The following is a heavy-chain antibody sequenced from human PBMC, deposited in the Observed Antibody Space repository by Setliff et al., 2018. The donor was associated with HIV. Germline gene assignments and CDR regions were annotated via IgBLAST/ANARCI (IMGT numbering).Heavy chain of an antibody. J-gene: IGHJ4*02. CDR2: VYNSGTT. CDR1: GASSSSHY. V-gene: IGHV4-59*11. D-gene: IGHD1-7*01. CDR3: ARTNRWELLSPYFDA. Sequence: PSETLSLTCTVSGASSSSHYWSWIRQPPGKAPEWIGYVYNSGTTKYNPSLKSRVTISVDTSKNQFSLRLNSVTAADTAVYYCARTNRWELLSPYFDAWGQGTLVTVSS.